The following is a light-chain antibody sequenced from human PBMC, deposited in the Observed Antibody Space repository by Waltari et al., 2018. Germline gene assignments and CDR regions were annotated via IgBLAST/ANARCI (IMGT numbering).Light chain of an antibody. V-gene: IGKV1-27*01. J-gene: IGKJ3*01. CDR2: DAS. Sequence: DIHMTQSPSYLSASVGDRVTITCRASQCISNYLAWYQQTPGKVPKILIYDASTLQSGDPSRFRGSGSGTDFTLTISSLQPEDVATYYCQKYDSVPFTFGPGTKVDI. CDR3: QKYDSVPFT. CDR1: QCISNY.